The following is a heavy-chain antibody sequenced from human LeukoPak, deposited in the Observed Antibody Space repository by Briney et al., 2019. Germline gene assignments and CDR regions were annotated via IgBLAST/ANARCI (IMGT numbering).Heavy chain of an antibody. D-gene: IGHD3-16*01. CDR1: GGSISSYY. V-gene: IGHV4-59*08. CDR3: ARHVPYGNYDYVWGSPRDAFDI. CDR2: IYYSGST. Sequence: KSSETLSLTCTVSGGSISSYYWSWIRQPPGKGLEWIGYIYYSGSTNYNPSLKSRVTISVDTSKNPFSLKLSSVTAAETAVYSCARHVPYGNYDYVWGSPRDAFDIWGQGTMVTVSS. J-gene: IGHJ3*02.